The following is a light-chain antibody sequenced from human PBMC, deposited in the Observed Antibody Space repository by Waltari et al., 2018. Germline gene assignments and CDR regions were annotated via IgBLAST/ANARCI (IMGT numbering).Light chain of an antibody. V-gene: IGLV3-9*01. CDR1: NIGRKN. CDR3: HLWDNSVGI. Sequence: TQPLSVSVALGQTARITCGGSNIGRKNVNWYQQRPGQAPVMVIYRDDKRPSCIPYRISGVNSWNTATLTISGAQAGDEGAYSCHLWDNSVGIFGGGTMLTVL. J-gene: IGLJ2*01. CDR2: RDD.